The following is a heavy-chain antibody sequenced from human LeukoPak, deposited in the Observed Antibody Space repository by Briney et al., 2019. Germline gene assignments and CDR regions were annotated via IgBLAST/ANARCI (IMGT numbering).Heavy chain of an antibody. V-gene: IGHV4-34*01. CDR3: SGGRGRRYYFDY. CDR2: INHSGST. J-gene: IGHJ4*02. D-gene: IGHD3/OR15-3a*01. CDR1: GGSFNGFY. Sequence: SSETLSLTCAVYGGSFNGFYWSWIRQPPGKGLEWIGEINHSGSTNYNPSLKSRVTISVDTSKNQFSLKLNSVTAADTAVYYCSGGRGRRYYFDYWGQGTLVTVSS.